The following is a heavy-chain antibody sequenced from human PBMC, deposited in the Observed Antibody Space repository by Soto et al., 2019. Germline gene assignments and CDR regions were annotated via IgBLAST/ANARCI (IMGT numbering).Heavy chain of an antibody. Sequence: PGGSLRLSCAASGFTFDDYTMHWVRQAPGKGLEWVSLISWDGGSTYYADSVKGRFTISRDNSKNTLYLQMNSLRAEDAAVYYCARSGYSYGPFDYWGQGTLVTVSS. CDR1: GFTFDDYT. V-gene: IGHV3-43*01. CDR3: ARSGYSYGPFDY. J-gene: IGHJ4*02. D-gene: IGHD5-18*01. CDR2: ISWDGGST.